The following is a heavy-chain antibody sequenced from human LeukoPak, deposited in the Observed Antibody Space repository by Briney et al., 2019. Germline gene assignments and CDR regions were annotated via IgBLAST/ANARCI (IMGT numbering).Heavy chain of an antibody. J-gene: IGHJ4*02. CDR2: IKSKTDGGTT. Sequence: KAGGSLRLSCVVSGFTFSRYGMHWVRQAQGKGLEWVCRIKSKTDGGTTDYAAPVKGRITISRDDSTNTLHLQMNSLKTEDTAVYYCTTSLAGAVTAVYPFDNWGQGTLVTVSS. D-gene: IGHD2-21*02. CDR1: GFTFSRYG. CDR3: TTSLAGAVTAVYPFDN. V-gene: IGHV3-15*01.